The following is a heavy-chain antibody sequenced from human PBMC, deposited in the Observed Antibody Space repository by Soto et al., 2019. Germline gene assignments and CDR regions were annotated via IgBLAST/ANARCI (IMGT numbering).Heavy chain of an antibody. V-gene: IGHV3-23*01. Sequence: EVQLLESGGDLVQPGGSLRLSCAASGFTFSSYAMSWVRQAPGKGLDWVSAISGSGYSTYYADSVKGRFTISSDNSKNPLYLPMNSLRAEDTAVYYCAKAAGYSSSWYVNWGQGTMVTVSS. CDR1: GFTFSSYA. CDR3: AKAAGYSSSWYVN. D-gene: IGHD6-13*01. J-gene: IGHJ3*01. CDR2: ISGSGYST.